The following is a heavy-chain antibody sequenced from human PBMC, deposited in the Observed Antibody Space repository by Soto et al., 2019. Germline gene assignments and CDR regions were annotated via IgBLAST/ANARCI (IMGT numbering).Heavy chain of an antibody. Sequence: QVQLVESGGGVVQPGRSLRLSCAASGFTFSSYAMHWVRQAPGKGLEWVAVISYDGSNKYYADSVKGRFTISRDNSKNPLYLQMNSLRAEDTAVYYCARDQASYGMDVWGQGTTVTVSS. CDR3: ARDQASYGMDV. CDR1: GFTFSSYA. J-gene: IGHJ6*02. V-gene: IGHV3-30-3*01. D-gene: IGHD5-12*01. CDR2: ISYDGSNK.